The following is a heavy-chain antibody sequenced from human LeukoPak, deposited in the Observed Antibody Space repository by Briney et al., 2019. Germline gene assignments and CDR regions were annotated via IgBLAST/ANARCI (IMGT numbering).Heavy chain of an antibody. D-gene: IGHD5-24*01. CDR2: ISSSSSTT. V-gene: IGHV3-48*01. CDR1: GFTFSPYS. J-gene: IGHJ4*02. Sequence: GGSLRLSCAASGFTFSPYSMNWVRQAPGKGLEWVSYISSSSSTTYYADSVKGRFTISRDNSKNTLYLQMNSLRAEDTAVYYCAKATWVQGHDYWGQGTLVTVSS. CDR3: AKATWVQGHDY.